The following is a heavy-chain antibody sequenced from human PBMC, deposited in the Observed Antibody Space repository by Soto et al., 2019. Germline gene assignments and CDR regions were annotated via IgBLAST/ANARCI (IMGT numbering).Heavy chain of an antibody. CDR2: ISSSSNTI. CDR1: GFIFSNYN. CDR3: ARPSWGGDCYSPVY. D-gene: IGHD2-21*02. J-gene: IGHJ4*02. V-gene: IGHV3-48*01. Sequence: EVQLVESGGGLVQPGGSLRLSCAASGFIFSNYNMHWVRQAPGKGLEWVSYISSSSNTIYYADSVKGRFTISRDNAKNSLSLQMNSLRAEDTAVYYCARPSWGGDCYSPVYWGQGTLVTVSS.